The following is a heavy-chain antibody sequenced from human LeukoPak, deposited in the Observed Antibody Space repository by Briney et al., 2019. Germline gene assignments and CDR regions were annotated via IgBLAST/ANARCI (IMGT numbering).Heavy chain of an antibody. CDR3: ARRHSGSYYRGAFDI. J-gene: IGHJ3*02. V-gene: IGHV4-39*01. CDR1: GGSISSSSYY. CDR2: IYYSGST. D-gene: IGHD1-26*01. Sequence: SETLSLTCTVSGGSISSSSYYWGWIRQPPGKGLEWIGSIYYSGSTYYNPSPKSRVTISVDTSKNQFSSKLSSVTAADTAVYYCARRHSGSYYRGAFDIWGQGTMVTVSS.